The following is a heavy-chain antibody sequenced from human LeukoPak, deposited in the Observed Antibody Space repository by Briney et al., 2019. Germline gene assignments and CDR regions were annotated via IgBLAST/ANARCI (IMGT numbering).Heavy chain of an antibody. CDR2: IIPIFGIA. CDR1: GGTFSSYA. J-gene: IGHJ5*02. Sequence: SVKVSCKASGGTFSSYAISWVRQAPGQGLEWMGRIIPIFGIANYAQKFQGRVTMTEDTSTDTAYMELSSLRSEDTAVYYCATWWLRLGNWFDPWGQGTLVTVSS. V-gene: IGHV1-69*04. D-gene: IGHD5-12*01. CDR3: ATWWLRLGNWFDP.